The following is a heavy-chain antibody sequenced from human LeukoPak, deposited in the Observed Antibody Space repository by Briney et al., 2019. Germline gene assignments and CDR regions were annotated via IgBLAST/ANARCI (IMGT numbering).Heavy chain of an antibody. CDR1: GFSFSNYW. J-gene: IGHJ6*02. CDR2: IKQDGSEK. V-gene: IGHV3-7*01. CDR3: ARVNSYYYGMDV. Sequence: PGGSLRLSCAASGFSFSNYWMSWVRQAPGKGLEWVANIKQDGSEKYYVDSVKGRFTISRDNAKNSLYLQMNSLRAEDTAVYYCARVNSYYYGMDVWGQGTTVTVSS.